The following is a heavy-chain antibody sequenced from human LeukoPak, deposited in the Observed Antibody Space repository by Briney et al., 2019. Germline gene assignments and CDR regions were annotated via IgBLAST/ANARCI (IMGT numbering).Heavy chain of an antibody. Sequence: GRSLGLSCAASGFTFSSYAMHWVRQAPGKGLEWVAVISYDGSNKYYADSVKGRFTISRDNSKNTLYLQMNSLRAEDTAVYYCASRFDWGQGTLVTVSS. CDR1: GFTFSSYA. V-gene: IGHV3-30-3*01. CDR3: ASRFD. J-gene: IGHJ4*02. CDR2: ISYDGSNK.